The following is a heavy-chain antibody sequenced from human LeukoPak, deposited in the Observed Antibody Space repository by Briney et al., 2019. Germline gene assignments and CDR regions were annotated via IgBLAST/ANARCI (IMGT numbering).Heavy chain of an antibody. CDR2: MNPNSGNT. Sequence: ASVKVSCKASGYTFTSYDVKWVRQATGQGLEWMGWMNPNSGNTGYAQKFQGRVTMTRNTSISTAYMELSSLRSEDTAVYYCARRYCSGGSCYGEGYWGQGTLVTVSS. CDR3: ARRYCSGGSCYGEGY. V-gene: IGHV1-8*01. D-gene: IGHD2-15*01. CDR1: GYTFTSYD. J-gene: IGHJ4*02.